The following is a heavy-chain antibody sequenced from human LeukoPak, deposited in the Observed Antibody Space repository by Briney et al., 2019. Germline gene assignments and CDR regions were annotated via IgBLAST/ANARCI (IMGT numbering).Heavy chain of an antibody. CDR1: GFTVSSHY. V-gene: IGHV3-53*04. CDR3: ARVRGYSYGPDYLDY. D-gene: IGHD5-18*01. CDR2: IYSGGST. J-gene: IGHJ4*02. Sequence: GGSLRLSCAASGFTVSSHYMSWVRQAPGKWLEWVSVIYSGGSTYYADPVKGRFTISRHNSKNTLYLQMNSLRAEDTAVYYCARVRGYSYGPDYLDYWGQGTLVTVSS.